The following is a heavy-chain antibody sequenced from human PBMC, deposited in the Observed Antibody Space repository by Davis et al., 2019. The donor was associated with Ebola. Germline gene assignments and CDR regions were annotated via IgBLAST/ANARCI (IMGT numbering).Heavy chain of an antibody. CDR3: ARDPGSSSFDY. Sequence: PGGSLRLSCAASGLSFSTYWMSWVRQTPDKGLEFVANINQGGSVKNYVDSAKGRFTISRDNAKNSLYLQMNSLRAEDTAVYYCARDPGSSSFDYWGQGSLVTVSS. CDR2: INQGGSVK. V-gene: IGHV3-7*03. J-gene: IGHJ4*02. D-gene: IGHD6-6*01. CDR1: GLSFSTYW.